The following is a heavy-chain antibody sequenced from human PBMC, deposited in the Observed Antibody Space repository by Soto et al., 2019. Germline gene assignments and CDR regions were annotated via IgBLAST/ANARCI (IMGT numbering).Heavy chain of an antibody. CDR1: GGSISSYY. D-gene: IGHD5-12*01. Sequence: PSETLSLTCTVSGGSISSYYWSWIRQPPGKGLEWIGYIYYRGSTIYNPSLKSRVTISVATSKNQFSLKLSSVTAADTSVYYCARVIGGYDYYYYYGMDVWGQGTTVTVSS. J-gene: IGHJ6*02. CDR2: IYYRGST. CDR3: ARVIGGYDYYYYYGMDV. V-gene: IGHV4-59*01.